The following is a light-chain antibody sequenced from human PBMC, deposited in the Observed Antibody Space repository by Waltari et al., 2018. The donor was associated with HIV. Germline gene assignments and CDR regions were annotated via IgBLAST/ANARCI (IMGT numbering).Light chain of an antibody. V-gene: IGKV3-15*01. Sequence: DIVMTQSTATLSVSPGERATISCRAIQSVNNKLAWSQQKPGRAPRLLIYGASNRATGIPARFSGSGSRTEFTLTISSLQSEDFAVYYCQQYNNWPWTFGQGTKVEIK. CDR3: QQYNNWPWT. CDR1: QSVNNK. CDR2: GAS. J-gene: IGKJ1*01.